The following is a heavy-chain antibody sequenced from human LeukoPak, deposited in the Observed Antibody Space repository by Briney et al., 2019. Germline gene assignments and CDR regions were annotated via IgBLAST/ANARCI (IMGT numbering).Heavy chain of an antibody. CDR3: ARCGYSDAWSCDH. D-gene: IGHD5-18*01. Sequence: GASVKVSCKASGYTFTGYYMHWVRQAPGQGLEWMGRINPNSGGTNYAQKFQGRVTMTRDTSISTAYMELSSLRSEHTAVYYCARCGYSDAWSCDHWGQGTLVTVSS. CDR1: GYTFTGYY. V-gene: IGHV1-2*06. CDR2: INPNSGGT. J-gene: IGHJ5*02.